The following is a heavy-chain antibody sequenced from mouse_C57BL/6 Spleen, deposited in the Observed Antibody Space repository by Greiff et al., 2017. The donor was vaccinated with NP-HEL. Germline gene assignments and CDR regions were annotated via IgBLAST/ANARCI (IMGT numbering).Heavy chain of an antibody. CDR2: INPNNGGT. Sequence: DVQLQESGPELVKPGASVKMSCKASGYTFTDYNMHWVKQSHGKSLEWIGYINPNNGGTSYNQKFKGKATLTVNKSSSTAYMELRSLTSEDSAVYYCARPTGTRYYFDYWGQGTTLTVSS. CDR1: GYTFTDYN. V-gene: IGHV1-22*01. J-gene: IGHJ2*01. CDR3: ARPTGTRYYFDY. D-gene: IGHD4-1*01.